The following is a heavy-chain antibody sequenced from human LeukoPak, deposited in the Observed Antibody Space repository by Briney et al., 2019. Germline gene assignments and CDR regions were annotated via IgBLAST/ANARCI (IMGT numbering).Heavy chain of an antibody. CDR3: HPLAYASK. D-gene: IGHD2-8*01. Sequence: HTGGSLRLSCAVSGVTSGFTFSSRWMHWVRQAPGKGLEWVSVTRNDGSSTNYADSVRGRFTVSRDNAQNTVYLEMNSLRVEDTAIYYCHPLAYASKWGQGTLVTVSS. CDR1: GVTSGFTFSSRW. CDR2: TRNDGSST. J-gene: IGHJ4*02. V-gene: IGHV3-74*01.